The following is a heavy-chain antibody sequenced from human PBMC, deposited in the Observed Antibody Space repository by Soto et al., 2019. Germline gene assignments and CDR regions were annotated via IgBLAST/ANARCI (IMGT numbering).Heavy chain of an antibody. CDR2: ISWNSGSI. D-gene: IGHD2-15*01. V-gene: IGHV3-9*01. J-gene: IGHJ4*02. Sequence: GGSLRLSCAASGFTFDDYAMHWVRQAPGKGLEWVSGISWNSGSIGYADSVKGRFTISRDNAKNSLYLQMNSLRAEDTALYYCAKDICSGGRCYLVFAFCGQGSLVTGSS. CDR1: GFTFDDYA. CDR3: AKDICSGGRCYLVFAF.